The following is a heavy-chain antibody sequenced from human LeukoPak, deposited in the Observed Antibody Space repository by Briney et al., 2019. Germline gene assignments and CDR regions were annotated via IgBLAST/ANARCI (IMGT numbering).Heavy chain of an antibody. D-gene: IGHD1-26*01. CDR2: IYYSGSTYYSGST. CDR1: GGSISSYY. V-gene: IGHV4-59*01. J-gene: IGHJ4*02. Sequence: SSETLSLTCTVSGGSISSYYWTWIRQPPGRGLEWIGYIYYSGSTYYSGSTNYNPSLKSRVTISVDTSKNQFSLKLSSVTAADTAVYYCARDVGATPGYFDYWGQGTLVTVSS. CDR3: ARDVGATPGYFDY.